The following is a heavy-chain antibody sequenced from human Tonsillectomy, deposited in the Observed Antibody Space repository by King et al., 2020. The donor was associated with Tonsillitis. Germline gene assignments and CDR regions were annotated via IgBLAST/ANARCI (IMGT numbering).Heavy chain of an antibody. CDR2: ISWDGGIP. V-gene: IGHV3-43D*03. Sequence: EVQLVQSGGVVVQPGGSLRLSCAASGFTFDDYAMYWVRQAPGKGLEWVSLISWDGGIPYYADSVKGRFTISRDNSKNSLYLQMNSLRPEDTALYYCAKVRSPFYYYYGMDVWGQGTTVTVSS. CDR1: GFTFDDYA. CDR3: AKVRSPFYYYYGMDV. J-gene: IGHJ6*02. D-gene: IGHD4-17*01.